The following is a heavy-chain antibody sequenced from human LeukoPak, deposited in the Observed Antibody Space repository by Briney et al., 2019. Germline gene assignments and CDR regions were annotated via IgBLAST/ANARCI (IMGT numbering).Heavy chain of an antibody. CDR3: AREWSPNWFDP. D-gene: IGHD1-26*01. CDR1: GYTFTGYY. CDR2: INPNSGGT. Sequence: ASVKVPCKASGYTFTGYYMHWVRQAPGQGLEWMGRINPNSGGTNYAQKFQGRVTMTRDTSISTAYMELSRLRSDDTAVYYCAREWSPNWFDPWGQGTLVTVSS. V-gene: IGHV1-2*06. J-gene: IGHJ5*02.